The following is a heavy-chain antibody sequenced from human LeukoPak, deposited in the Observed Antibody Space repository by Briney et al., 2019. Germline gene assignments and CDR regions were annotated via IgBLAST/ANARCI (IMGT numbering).Heavy chain of an antibody. J-gene: IGHJ5*02. CDR2: INPNSGGT. CDR1: GYTFTGYY. V-gene: IGHV1-2*04. D-gene: IGHD3-16*01. Sequence: ASVKVSCKASGYTFTGYYMHWVRQAPGQGLEWMGWINPNSGGTNYAQKFQGWVTMTRDTSISTAYMELSRLRSDDTAVYYCARDRTPITYYDYVWGGGYWFDPWGQGTLVTVSS. CDR3: ARDRTPITYYDYVWGGGYWFDP.